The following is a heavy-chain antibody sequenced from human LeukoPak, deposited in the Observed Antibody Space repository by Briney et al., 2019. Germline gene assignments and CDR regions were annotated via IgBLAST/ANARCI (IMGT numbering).Heavy chain of an antibody. Sequence: GGSLRLSCAASGFTFSSYWMSWVRQAPGKGLEWVANIKQDGSDKYYVDSLKGRFTVSRDNAKNSLYLQINSLRAGDTAVYFCARVGAATYYYYYMDVWGKGTTVTVSS. CDR3: ARVGAATYYYYYMDV. J-gene: IGHJ6*03. CDR1: GFTFSSYW. V-gene: IGHV3-7*01. CDR2: IKQDGSDK. D-gene: IGHD2-15*01.